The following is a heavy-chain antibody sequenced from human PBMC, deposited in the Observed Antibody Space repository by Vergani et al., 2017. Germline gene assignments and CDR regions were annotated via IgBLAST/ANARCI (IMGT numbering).Heavy chain of an antibody. CDR3: ARDPYCSGGSCNDY. CDR2: INPNSGGI. V-gene: IGHV1-2*02. Sequence: QVQLVQSGAEVKKPGASVKVSCKASGYTFTGYYMHWVRQAPGQGLEWMGWINPNSGGINYAQKFQGRVTMTRDTSISTAYMELSRLRSDDTAVYYCARDPYCSGGSCNDYWGQGTLVTVSS. J-gene: IGHJ4*02. D-gene: IGHD2-15*01. CDR1: GYTFTGYY.